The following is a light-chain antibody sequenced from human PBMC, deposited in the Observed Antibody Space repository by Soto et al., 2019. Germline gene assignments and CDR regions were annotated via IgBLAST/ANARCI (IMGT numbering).Light chain of an antibody. CDR3: QVWDSSSDHYV. Sequence: SYELTQPPSVSVAAGQTARISCGGNDIASKSVHWSQQKPGRAPVLVVYDDNDRPSGIPERLSGSNSGDTATLTISRVEAGDEADYYCQVWDSSSDHYVFGSGTKVTVL. V-gene: IGLV3-21*02. CDR2: DDN. CDR1: DIASKS. J-gene: IGLJ1*01.